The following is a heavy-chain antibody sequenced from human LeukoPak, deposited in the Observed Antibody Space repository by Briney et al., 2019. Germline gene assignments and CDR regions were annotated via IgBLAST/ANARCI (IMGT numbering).Heavy chain of an antibody. J-gene: IGHJ4*02. Sequence: GGSLRLSCAASGFTVTSYAMSWVRQAPGKGLEWVSDISGSGGGTYYANSVKSRFTISRDNSRNTLYLQMNSLRAEDTAVYYCARDLGYCTNGVCHTRFDYWGQGTLVAVSS. CDR1: GFTVTSYA. V-gene: IGHV3-23*01. D-gene: IGHD2-8*01. CDR2: ISGSGGGT. CDR3: ARDLGYCTNGVCHTRFDY.